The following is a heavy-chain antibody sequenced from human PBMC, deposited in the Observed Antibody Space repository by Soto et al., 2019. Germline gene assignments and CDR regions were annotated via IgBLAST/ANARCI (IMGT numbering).Heavy chain of an antibody. D-gene: IGHD3-10*01. J-gene: IGHJ6*03. V-gene: IGHV1-18*01. Sequence: ASVKVSCKASGYTFTSYGISWVRQAPGQGLEWMGWISAYNGNTNYAQKLQGRVTMTTDTSTSTAYMELRSLRSDDTAVYYCARGNYYGSGSYYAPAYYYYYYYMDVWGKGTTVTVSS. CDR1: GYTFTSYG. CDR2: ISAYNGNT. CDR3: ARGNYYGSGSYYAPAYYYYYYYMDV.